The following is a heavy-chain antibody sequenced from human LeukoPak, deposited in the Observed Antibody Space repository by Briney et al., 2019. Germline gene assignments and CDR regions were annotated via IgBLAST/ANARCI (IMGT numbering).Heavy chain of an antibody. CDR2: INTNTGNP. CDR1: GYTFTSYP. V-gene: IGHV7-4-1*02. J-gene: IGHJ3*01. Sequence: ASVKVSCKASGYTFTSYPMNWVRQAPGQGLEWMGWINTNTGNPTYAQGFTGRFVFSSDASVSTAYLQISSLKAEDTAVYYCARGYYDSSGFHLRVYAFDFWGQGTMVTVSS. CDR3: ARGYYDSSGFHLRVYAFDF. D-gene: IGHD3-22*01.